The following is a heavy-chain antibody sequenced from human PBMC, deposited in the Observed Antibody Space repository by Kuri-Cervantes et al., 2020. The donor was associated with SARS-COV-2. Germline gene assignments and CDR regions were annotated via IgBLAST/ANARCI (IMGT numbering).Heavy chain of an antibody. CDR3: AAELVAAYGMDV. CDR2: IWYDGSNK. Sequence: GGSLRLSCVASGFTFSNYAIHWVRQAPGKGLEWVAVIWYDGSNKYYVDSVKGRFTISRDNSKNTLYLQMNSLRAEDTAVYYCAAELVAAYGMDVWGQGTTVTVSS. CDR1: GFTFSNYA. V-gene: IGHV3-33*08. J-gene: IGHJ6*02. D-gene: IGHD1-7*01.